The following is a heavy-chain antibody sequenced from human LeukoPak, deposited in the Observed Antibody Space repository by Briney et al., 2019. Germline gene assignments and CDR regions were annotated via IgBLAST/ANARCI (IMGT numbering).Heavy chain of an antibody. J-gene: IGHJ3*02. CDR2: IGGSGAGT. CDR3: AKEILHYYGSGSYYPSAFDI. V-gene: IGHV3-23*01. Sequence: GGSLRLSCAASGFTVSSYALSWVRQAPGKGLEWVSAIGGSGAGTYYADSVRGRFTISRDNSKNTLYLQMNSLRAEDTAVYYCAKEILHYYGSGSYYPSAFDIWGQGTMVTVSS. D-gene: IGHD3-10*01. CDR1: GFTVSSYA.